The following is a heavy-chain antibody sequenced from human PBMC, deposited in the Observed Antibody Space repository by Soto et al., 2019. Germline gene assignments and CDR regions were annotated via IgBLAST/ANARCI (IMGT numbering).Heavy chain of an antibody. Sequence: QVQLVQSGAEVKKPGSSVKVSCKASGGTFISYAISWVRQAPGQGLEWMGGIIPIFGTANYAQKFQGRVTITADESRSTAYMELSSLRSEDTTVYYCARGLWLQSELDAFDIWGQGTMVTVSS. CDR2: IIPIFGTA. D-gene: IGHD5-12*01. CDR1: GGTFISYA. CDR3: ARGLWLQSELDAFDI. J-gene: IGHJ3*02. V-gene: IGHV1-69*01.